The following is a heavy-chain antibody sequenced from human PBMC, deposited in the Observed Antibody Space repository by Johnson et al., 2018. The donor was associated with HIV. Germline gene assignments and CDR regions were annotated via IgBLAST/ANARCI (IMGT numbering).Heavy chain of an antibody. D-gene: IGHD5-12*01. V-gene: IGHV3-66*01. CDR1: GFTVSSNY. CDR3: AARGYSAYDPMFLDI. Sequence: VQLVESGGGVVQPGGSLRLSCAASGFTVSSNYMSWVRQAPGKGLEWVSVIYSGGTTYYADSVKGRFTISRDTSENTVYLQMNSLRAEDTALYYCAARGYSAYDPMFLDIWGQGTMVTVSS. CDR2: IYSGGTT. J-gene: IGHJ3*02.